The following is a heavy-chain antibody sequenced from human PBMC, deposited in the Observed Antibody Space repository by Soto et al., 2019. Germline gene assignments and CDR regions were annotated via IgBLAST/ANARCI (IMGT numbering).Heavy chain of an antibody. CDR3: AAVRGSLGSLSFDY. D-gene: IGHD1-26*01. J-gene: IGHJ4*02. Sequence: EVLLQQSRAEARKPGSVVKMSCEVSGITFSDLHMHWVKQAPGKGLEWVGLVEVESDDRLYAEKYRGRLNINTDTSNQTTDMELPSLTCDDTAIYFCAAVRGSLGSLSFDYWGQGTPVTVSA. V-gene: IGHV1-69-2*01. CDR1: GITFSDLH. CDR2: VEVESDDR.